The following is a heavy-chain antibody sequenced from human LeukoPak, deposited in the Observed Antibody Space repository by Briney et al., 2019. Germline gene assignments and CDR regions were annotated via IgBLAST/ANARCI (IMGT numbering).Heavy chain of an antibody. CDR3: ARAHGDLNFDY. V-gene: IGHV1-18*01. J-gene: IGHJ4*02. CDR2: ISAYNGNT. Sequence: ASVKVSCKASGGTFSSYAISWVRQAPGQGLEWMGWISAYNGNTNYAQKLQGRVTMTTDTSTSTAYMELRSLRSDDTAVYYCARAHGDLNFDYWGQGTLVTVSS. CDR1: GGTFSSYA. D-gene: IGHD5-24*01.